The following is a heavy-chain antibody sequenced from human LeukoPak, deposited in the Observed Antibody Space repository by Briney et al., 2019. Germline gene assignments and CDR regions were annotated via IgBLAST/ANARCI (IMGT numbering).Heavy chain of an antibody. CDR2: IYYSGST. J-gene: IGHJ6*02. CDR3: AREEVYDFWSGSGLGYYYYGMDV. D-gene: IGHD3-3*01. V-gene: IGHV4-31*03. Sequence: SETLSLTCTVSGGSISSGGYYWSWIRQHPGKGLEWIGYIYYSGSTYHNPSLKSRVTISVDTSKNQFSLKLSSVTAADTAVYYCAREEVYDFWSGSGLGYYYYGMDVWGQGTTVTVSS. CDR1: GGSISSGGYY.